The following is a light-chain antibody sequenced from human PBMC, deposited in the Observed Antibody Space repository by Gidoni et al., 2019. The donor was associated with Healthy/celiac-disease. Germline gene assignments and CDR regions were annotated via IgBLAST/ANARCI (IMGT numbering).Light chain of an antibody. V-gene: IGKV1-5*03. CDR2: KAS. CDR1: QSISSW. J-gene: IGKJ1*01. CDR3: QQYNSYSWT. Sequence: DIQMTQSPYTLSASVADRVTITCRASQSISSWLAWYQQKPVKVPKLLIYKASSLESGVPSRFSGSGSGTEFTLTISSLQPDDFATYYCQQYNSYSWTFGQGTKVEIK.